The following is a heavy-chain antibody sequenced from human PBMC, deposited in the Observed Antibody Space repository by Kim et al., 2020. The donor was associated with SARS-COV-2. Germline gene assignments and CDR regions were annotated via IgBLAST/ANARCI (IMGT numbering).Heavy chain of an antibody. Sequence: SVKGRFTISRDNAKNSLYLQMNSLRAEDTAVYYCARDGTDFWSGHGYCDYWGQGTLVTVSS. D-gene: IGHD3-3*01. CDR3: ARDGTDFWSGHGYCDY. J-gene: IGHJ4*02. V-gene: IGHV3-11*06.